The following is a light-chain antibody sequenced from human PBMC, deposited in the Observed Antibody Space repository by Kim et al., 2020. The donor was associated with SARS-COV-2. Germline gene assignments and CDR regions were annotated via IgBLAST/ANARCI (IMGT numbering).Light chain of an antibody. V-gene: IGKV1D-16*01. J-gene: IGKJ1*01. CDR1: QGINIW. Sequence: DIQMTQSPSSLSAYVGDRVTITCRASQGINIWLGWYQQKPGKAPKSLMYAASTLQSGVPSRFSGSGSGTEFTLTISSLQPEDFATYYCHQYGTYPPTFGPGTKVDIK. CDR3: HQYGTYPPT. CDR2: AAS.